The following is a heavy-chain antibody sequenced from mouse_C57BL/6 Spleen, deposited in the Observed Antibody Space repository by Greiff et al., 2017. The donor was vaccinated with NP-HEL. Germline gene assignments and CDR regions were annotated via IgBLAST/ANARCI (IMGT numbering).Heavy chain of an antibody. J-gene: IGHJ2*01. CDR3: TRFYYDYGVDG. V-gene: IGHV1-15*01. CDR2: IDPETGGT. CDR1: GYTFTDYE. D-gene: IGHD2-4*01. Sequence: VQLQQSGAELVRPGASVTLSCKASGYTFTDYEMHWVKQTPVHGLEWIGAIDPETGGTAYNQKFKGKAILTADKSSSTAYMELRSLTSEDSAVYYCTRFYYDYGVDGWGKGTTLTVAS.